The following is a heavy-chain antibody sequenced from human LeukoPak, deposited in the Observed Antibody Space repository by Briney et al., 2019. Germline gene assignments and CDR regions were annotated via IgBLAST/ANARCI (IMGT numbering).Heavy chain of an antibody. J-gene: IGHJ3*02. V-gene: IGHV4-34*01. D-gene: IGHD2-2*01. CDR1: GGSFSGYY. CDR3: AYTSWRDAFDI. Sequence: PSETLSLTCAVYGGSFSGYYWSWIRQPPGKGLEWIGEINHSGSTNYNPSLKSRVTISVDTSKNQFSLKLSSVTAADTAVYYCAYTSWRDAFDIWGQGTMVTVSS. CDR2: INHSGST.